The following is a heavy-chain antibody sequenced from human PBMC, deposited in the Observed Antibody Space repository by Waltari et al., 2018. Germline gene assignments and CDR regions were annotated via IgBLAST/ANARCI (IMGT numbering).Heavy chain of an antibody. Sequence: QVQLVQSGAEVKKPGASVKVSCKASGYTFTGDYMHWVRQAPGHGLEGMGWFNPNRGDTNYAQNFQGRVTMTRDTSIGTAYMELSRLRSDDTAVYYCARGARYDILTGYLEGDYWGQGTLVTVSS. J-gene: IGHJ4*02. CDR3: ARGARYDILTGYLEGDY. CDR2: FNPNRGDT. V-gene: IGHV1-2*02. D-gene: IGHD3-9*01. CDR1: GYTFTGDY.